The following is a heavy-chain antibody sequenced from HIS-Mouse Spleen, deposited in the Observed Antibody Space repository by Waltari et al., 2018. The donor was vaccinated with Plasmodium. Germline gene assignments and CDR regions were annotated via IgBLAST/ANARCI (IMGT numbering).Heavy chain of an antibody. CDR3: ASSGSGSYYY. J-gene: IGHJ4*02. CDR2: INHSGST. V-gene: IGHV4-34*01. Sequence: QVQLQQWGAGLLKPSETLSLTCAVYGGSFSGYYWSWIRQPPGKGLEWIGEINHSGSTNYNPSLKSLVTISVETSKNQFSLKLSSVTAADTAVYYCASSGSGSYYYWGQGTLVTVSS. CDR1: GGSFSGYY. D-gene: IGHD3-10*01.